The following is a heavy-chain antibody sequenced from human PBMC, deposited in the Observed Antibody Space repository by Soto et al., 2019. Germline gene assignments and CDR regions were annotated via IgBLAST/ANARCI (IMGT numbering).Heavy chain of an antibody. Sequence: ELQVLESGGGLVQPGGSLRLTCAASGFTLSEYGTSWVRQAPGKGLEWVSFVSGSGDSTYYTDSVKGRFTISRDSSKNTVCLQMNSLRAEYTAVYYCATSNSGERDWGQGTLVTVSS. J-gene: IGHJ4*02. CDR3: ATSNSGERD. D-gene: IGHD3-10*01. CDR1: GFTLSEYG. V-gene: IGHV3-23*01. CDR2: VSGSGDST.